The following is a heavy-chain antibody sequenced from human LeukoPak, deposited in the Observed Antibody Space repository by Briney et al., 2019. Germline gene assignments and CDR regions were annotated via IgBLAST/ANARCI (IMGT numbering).Heavy chain of an antibody. V-gene: IGHV3-9*01. CDR1: GFSFEAYG. CDR2: ITWNSDDM. Sequence: SLRLSCAASGFSFEAYGMYWVRQAPGKGLQWVSGITWNSDDMAYADSVKGRFTISRDNAKNCLYLQMNSLTVEDTALYYCTRVTSWRTGFDYWGQRTLVTVSS. CDR3: TRVTSWRTGFDY. D-gene: IGHD1-1*01. J-gene: IGHJ4*02.